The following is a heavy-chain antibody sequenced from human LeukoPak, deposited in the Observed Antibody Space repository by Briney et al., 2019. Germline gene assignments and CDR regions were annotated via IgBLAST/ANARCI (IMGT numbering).Heavy chain of an antibody. J-gene: IGHJ4*01. CDR3: TTVYCSSTSCYALVDY. Sequence: AGSLRLSCAASGFTFSNAWMSWVRQAPGKGLEWVGRIKSKTDGGTTDYAAPVKGRFTISRDNSKNTLYLQMNSLKTEDTAVYYCTTVYCSSTSCYALVDYWGQGTMVTVSS. CDR2: IKSKTDGGTT. D-gene: IGHD2-2*01. CDR1: GFTFSNAW. V-gene: IGHV3-15*01.